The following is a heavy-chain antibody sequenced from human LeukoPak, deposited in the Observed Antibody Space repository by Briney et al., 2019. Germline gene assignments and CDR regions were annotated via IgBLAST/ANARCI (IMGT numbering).Heavy chain of an antibody. CDR3: ARDGPASIAARRIYYYYMDV. CDR2: IIPIFGTA. CDR1: GGTFSSYA. Sequence: GASVKVSCKASGGTFSSYAISWVRQAPGQGLEWMGGIIPIFGTANYAQKFQGRVTITTDESTSTAYMELSSLRSEDTAVYYCARDGPASIAARRIYYYYMDVWGKGTTVTVSS. J-gene: IGHJ6*03. V-gene: IGHV1-69*05. D-gene: IGHD6-6*01.